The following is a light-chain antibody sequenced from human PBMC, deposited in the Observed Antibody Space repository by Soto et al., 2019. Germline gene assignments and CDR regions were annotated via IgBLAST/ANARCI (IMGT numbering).Light chain of an antibody. CDR1: TSDIGGYNF. Sequence: QSVLTQPASVSASPGQSITISCTGTTSDIGGYNFVSWYQQHPGKAPKLMIYDVSYRPSGVSNRFSGSKSGNTASLTISGLQPEDEADYYCSSYTTTVSLYVFGTGTKVTAL. V-gene: IGLV2-14*03. J-gene: IGLJ1*01. CDR2: DVS. CDR3: SSYTTTVSLYV.